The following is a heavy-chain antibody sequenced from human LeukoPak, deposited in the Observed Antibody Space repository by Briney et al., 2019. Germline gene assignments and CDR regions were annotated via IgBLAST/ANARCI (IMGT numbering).Heavy chain of an antibody. CDR1: GFTFSSYA. CDR2: ISGSGGST. D-gene: IGHD3-22*01. V-gene: IGHV3-23*01. J-gene: IGHJ3*02. Sequence: GGSLRLSCAASGFTFSSYAMSWVRQAPGKGLEWVSAISGSGGSTYYADSVKGRFTTSRDNSKNTLYLQMNSLRAEDTAVYYCASLRITMIVVVGRDAFDIWGQGTMVTVSS. CDR3: ASLRITMIVVVGRDAFDI.